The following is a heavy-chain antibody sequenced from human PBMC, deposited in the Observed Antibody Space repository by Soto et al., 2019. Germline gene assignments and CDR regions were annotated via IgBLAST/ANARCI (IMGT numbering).Heavy chain of an antibody. Sequence: GGSLRLSCAASGFTFSSYAMSWVRQAPGKWLEWVSAISGSGGSTYYADSVKGRFTISRDNSKNTLYLQMNSLRAEDTAVYYCAKGTYVTIFGVAHFDYWGQGTLVTVSS. J-gene: IGHJ4*02. D-gene: IGHD3-3*01. CDR3: AKGTYVTIFGVAHFDY. V-gene: IGHV3-23*01. CDR2: ISGSGGST. CDR1: GFTFSSYA.